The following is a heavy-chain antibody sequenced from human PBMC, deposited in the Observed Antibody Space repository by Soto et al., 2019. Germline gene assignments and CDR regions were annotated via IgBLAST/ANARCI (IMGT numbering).Heavy chain of an antibody. CDR2: INHSGST. D-gene: IGHD2-15*01. CDR1: GGSFSGYY. V-gene: IGHV4-34*01. Sequence: SETLSLTCAVYGGSFSGYYWSRIRQLSGEGLEWIGEINHSGSTNYNPSLKSRVTISVDTSKNQFSLKLSSVTAADTAVYYCARDPHCSGGSCYSFDSWSQGTLVTVSS. J-gene: IGHJ4*02. CDR3: ARDPHCSGGSCYSFDS.